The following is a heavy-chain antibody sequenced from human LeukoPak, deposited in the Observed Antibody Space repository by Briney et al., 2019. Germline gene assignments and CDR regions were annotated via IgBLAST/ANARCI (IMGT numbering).Heavy chain of an antibody. CDR2: IYNGGII. CDR3: ARSSYYYAADAFDI. Sequence: SETLSLTCTVSGDSISRYYWSWIRQPAGKGLEWIGRIYNGGIITYNPSLKSRVTISVDTSKNQFSLKLSSVTAADTAVYYCARSSYYYAADAFDIWGQGTMVTVSS. J-gene: IGHJ3*02. CDR1: GDSISRYY. D-gene: IGHD3-10*01. V-gene: IGHV4-4*07.